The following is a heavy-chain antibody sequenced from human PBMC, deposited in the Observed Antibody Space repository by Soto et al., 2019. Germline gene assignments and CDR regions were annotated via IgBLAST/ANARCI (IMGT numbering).Heavy chain of an antibody. J-gene: IGHJ4*02. D-gene: IGHD4-17*01. CDR1: GFTFSSYW. Sequence: EVQLVESGGGLVQPGGSLRLSCAASGFTFSSYWMSWVRQAPGTGLEWVANIKQGGSEKYYVDSVKGRFTISRDNAKNSLYLQMNSLRAEDTAVYYCARDREDDYGDYGFDYWGQGTLVTVAS. CDR2: IKQGGSEK. CDR3: ARDREDDYGDYGFDY. V-gene: IGHV3-7*01.